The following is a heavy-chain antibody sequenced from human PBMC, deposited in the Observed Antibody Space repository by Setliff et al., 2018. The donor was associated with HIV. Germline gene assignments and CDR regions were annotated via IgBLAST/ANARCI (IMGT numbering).Heavy chain of an antibody. Sequence: LSLTCTVSGGSISSYYWSWIRQPPGKGLEWIGYIYYSGSTNYNPSLKSRVTISVDTSKNQFSLKLSSVTAADTAVYYCAGRIQLWFDYWGQGTLVTVSS. CDR2: IYYSGST. D-gene: IGHD5-18*01. CDR3: AGRIQLWFDY. V-gene: IGHV4-59*01. CDR1: GGSISSYY. J-gene: IGHJ4*02.